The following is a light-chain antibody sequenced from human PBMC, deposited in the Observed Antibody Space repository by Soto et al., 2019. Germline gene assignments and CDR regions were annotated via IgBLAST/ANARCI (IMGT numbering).Light chain of an antibody. CDR2: HAS. CDR3: QQYDSYSWT. J-gene: IGKJ1*01. CDR1: QSIDRW. V-gene: IGKV1-5*01. Sequence: DIQMSQSPSTLSASVGDRVTITCRASQSIDRWLAWYQQRPGKAPKILIYHASSLETGVPSRFSGSGSGTEFILNISSLQPDDFATYYCQQYDSYSWTFDQGTKVDIK.